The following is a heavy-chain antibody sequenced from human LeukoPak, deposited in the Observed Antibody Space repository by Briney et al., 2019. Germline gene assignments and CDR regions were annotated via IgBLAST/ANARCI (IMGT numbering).Heavy chain of an antibody. D-gene: IGHD1-26*01. V-gene: IGHV3-74*03. CDR3: AREARVGGALQY. CDR1: GLTFSTYW. J-gene: IGHJ4*02. CDR2: INPDGSIR. Sequence: GGSLRLSCAASGLTFSTYWMHWVRPAPGKGLAWVARINPDGSIRTYANSVQGRVTISRDTAKDTLCLQMNSLRAEDTAVYYCAREARVGGALQYWGQGTPVTVSS.